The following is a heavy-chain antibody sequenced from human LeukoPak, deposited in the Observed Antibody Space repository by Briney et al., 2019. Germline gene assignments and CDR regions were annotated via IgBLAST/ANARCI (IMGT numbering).Heavy chain of an antibody. J-gene: IGHJ4*02. CDR1: GFNFSSYS. CDR2: ISTLSGTK. V-gene: IGHV3-48*02. Sequence: GGSLRLSCAASGFNFSSYSMHWVRQAPAKGLEWISYISTLSGTKYYADSLKGRFTISRDNAKNSLYLQMDSLGDEDTAVYYCARGHTHYRQWGQGTLVTVSS. CDR3: ARGHTHYRQ. D-gene: IGHD2-2*02.